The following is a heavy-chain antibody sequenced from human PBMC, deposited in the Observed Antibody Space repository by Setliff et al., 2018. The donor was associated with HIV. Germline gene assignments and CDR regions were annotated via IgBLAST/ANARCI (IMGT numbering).Heavy chain of an antibody. CDR1: GGSFSGYF. Sequence: SETLFLTCAVYGGSFSGYFWSWIRQPPGKGLEWIGEINNSGSTNYNPSLKSRVTISVDTSKNQFSLKLTSVTAADTAVYYCARGPYTSSWYVSVYWFDPWGQGTLVTV. CDR2: INNSGST. CDR3: ARGPYTSSWYVSVYWFDP. V-gene: IGHV4-34*01. D-gene: IGHD6-13*01. J-gene: IGHJ5*02.